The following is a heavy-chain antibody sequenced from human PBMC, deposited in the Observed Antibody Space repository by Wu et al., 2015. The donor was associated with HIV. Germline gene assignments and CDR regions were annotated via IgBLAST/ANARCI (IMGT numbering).Heavy chain of an antibody. J-gene: IGHJ2*01. Sequence: QVQLVQSGAEVKKPGSSVKVSCKASGGTFSSYAISWVRQAPGQGLEWMGGIIPIFGTANYAQKFQGRVTITTDESTSTAYMELSSLRSEDTAVYYCARSYCGGDCYRLGYFDLWGRGTLVTVSS. CDR2: IIPIFGTA. CDR3: ARSYCGGDCYRLGYFDL. V-gene: IGHV1-69*05. CDR1: GGTFSSYA. D-gene: IGHD2-21*02.